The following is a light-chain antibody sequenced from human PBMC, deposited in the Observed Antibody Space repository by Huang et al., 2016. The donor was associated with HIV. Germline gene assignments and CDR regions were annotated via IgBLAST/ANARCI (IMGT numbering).Light chain of an antibody. V-gene: IGKV3-15*01. CDR2: CAS. CDR1: QSVSSN. J-gene: IGKJ2*01. CDR3: QQYNNWPLYT. Sequence: EIVMTQSPATLSVSPGERATLSCRASQSVSSNLAWYQQKPGQAPRLLIYCASTRATGLPARFSGSGSGTEFTLTISSLQSEDFAVYYCQQYNNWPLYTFGQGTKLAIK.